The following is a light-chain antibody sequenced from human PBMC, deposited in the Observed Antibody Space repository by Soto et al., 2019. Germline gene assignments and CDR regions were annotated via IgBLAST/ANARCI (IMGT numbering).Light chain of an antibody. V-gene: IGLV2-14*03. Sequence: QSALTQPTSVSGSPGQSITISCTGTSSDVGGSNFVSWYQQHPGKAPKLMIYDVSNRPSGVSNRFSGSKSGNTASLTISGLQAEDEADYFSSSYTYINTGVVFGGGTKVTVL. J-gene: IGLJ2*01. CDR1: SSDVGGSNF. CDR2: DVS. CDR3: SSYTYINTGVV.